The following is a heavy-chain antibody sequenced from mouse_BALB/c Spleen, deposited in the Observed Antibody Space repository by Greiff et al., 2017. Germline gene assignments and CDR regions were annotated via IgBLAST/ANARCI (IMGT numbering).Heavy chain of an antibody. V-gene: IGHV3-2*02. D-gene: IGHD2-10*02. CDR3: AREVWSYAMDY. CDR1: GYSITSDYA. Sequence: VQLKESGPGLVKPSQSLSLTCTVTGYSITSDYAWNWIRQFPGNKLEWMGYISYSGSTSYNPSLKSRISITRDTSKNQFFLQLNSVTTEDTATYYCAREVWSYAMDYWGQGTSVTVSS. CDR2: ISYSGST. J-gene: IGHJ4*01.